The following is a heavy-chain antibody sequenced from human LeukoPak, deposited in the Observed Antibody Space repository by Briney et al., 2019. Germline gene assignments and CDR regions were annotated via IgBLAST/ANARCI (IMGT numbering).Heavy chain of an antibody. D-gene: IGHD6-19*01. Sequence: SETLSLTCTVSGGSISSSSYYWGWIRQPPGKGLEWIGSIYYSGSTYYNPSLKSRVTISVDTSKNRFSLKLSSVTAADTAVYYCARPGIAVAGMLDAFDIWGQGTMVTVSS. CDR2: IYYSGST. CDR3: ARPGIAVAGMLDAFDI. J-gene: IGHJ3*02. CDR1: GGSISSSSYY. V-gene: IGHV4-39*07.